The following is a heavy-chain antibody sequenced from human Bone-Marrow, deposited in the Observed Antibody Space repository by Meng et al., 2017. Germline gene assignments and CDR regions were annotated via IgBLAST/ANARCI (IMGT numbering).Heavy chain of an antibody. CDR1: GYTFTSYD. CDR3: ARDEDISAAGKLFGDY. D-gene: IGHD6-13*01. CDR2: MNPNSGNT. J-gene: IGHJ4*02. V-gene: IGHV1-8*01. Sequence: QVQLVQSGGEVKKPGASVKVSCKASGYTFTSYDINWVRQATGQGLEWMGWMNPNSGNTGYAQKFQGRVTMTRNTSISTAYMELSRLRSDDTAVYYCARDEDISAAGKLFGDYWGQGTLVTVSS.